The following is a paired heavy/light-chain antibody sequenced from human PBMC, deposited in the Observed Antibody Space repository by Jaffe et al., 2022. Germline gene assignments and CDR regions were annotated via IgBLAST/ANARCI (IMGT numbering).Light chain of an antibody. Sequence: DIQMTQSPSTLSASVGDRVTITCRASQSISTWLAWYQQKPGKAPKVLIYKASSLESGVPSRFSGSGSGTEFTLTISSLQPDDFATYYCQHYNSYWTFGQGTKVEIK. J-gene: IGKJ1*01. CDR2: KAS. CDR1: QSISTW. V-gene: IGKV1-5*03. CDR3: QHYNSYWT.
Heavy chain of an antibody. V-gene: IGHV1-24*01. J-gene: IGHJ4*02. Sequence: QVQLVQSGAEVKKPGASVKVSCKVSGYTLTDLSMHWVRQAPGKGLEWMGGFDPEDGETVYAQKFQGRVTMTEDTSADTAYMELSSLRSEDTAVYYCATDSETYYYGSGNHPYWGQGTLVTVSS. CDR1: GYTLTDLS. D-gene: IGHD3-10*01. CDR3: ATDSETYYYGSGNHPY. CDR2: FDPEDGET.